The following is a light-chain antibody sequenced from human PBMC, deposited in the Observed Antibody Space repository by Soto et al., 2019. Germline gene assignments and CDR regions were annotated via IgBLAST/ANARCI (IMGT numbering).Light chain of an antibody. J-gene: IGKJ2*01. Sequence: DIQLTQSPSFLSASVGDRVTITCRASQGINNYLAWYQHTPGRAPNLLIYAASTLQSGVPSRFSGSGYGAEFTLTISSLQPEDFATYYCQQLNSYPYTFGQGTKLELK. CDR2: AAS. V-gene: IGKV1-9*01. CDR1: QGINNY. CDR3: QQLNSYPYT.